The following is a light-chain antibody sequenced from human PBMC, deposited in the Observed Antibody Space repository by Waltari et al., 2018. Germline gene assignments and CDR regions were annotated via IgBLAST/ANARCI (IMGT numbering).Light chain of an antibody. V-gene: IGKV3-11*01. CDR2: DAS. J-gene: IGKJ3*01. CDR1: QTIRSY. Sequence: EIVLTQSPATLSLSLGETATLSCRASQTIRSYFAWYQHRPGQAPRLPIYDASKRATGIPARFSGRDSGTDFTLTITSLEPEDFAVYYCQHIFTFGPGSRVDL. CDR3: QHIFT.